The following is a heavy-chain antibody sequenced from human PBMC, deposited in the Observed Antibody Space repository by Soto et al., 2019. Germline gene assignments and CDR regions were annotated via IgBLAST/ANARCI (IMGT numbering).Heavy chain of an antibody. CDR3: AKDSRDPAMWLGNYYYYYGMDV. V-gene: IGHV3-30*18. CDR1: GFTFSSYG. CDR2: ISYDGSNK. Sequence: GGSLRLSCAASGFTFSSYGMHWVRQAPGKGLEWVAVISYDGSNKYYADSVKGRFTISRDNSKNTLYLQMNSLRAEDTAVYYCAKDSRDPAMWLGNYYYYYGMDVWGQGTTVTVSS. D-gene: IGHD6-19*01. J-gene: IGHJ6*02.